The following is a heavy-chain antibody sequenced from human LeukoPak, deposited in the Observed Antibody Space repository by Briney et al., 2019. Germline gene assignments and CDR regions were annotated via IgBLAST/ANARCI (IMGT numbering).Heavy chain of an antibody. Sequence: ASVKVSCKASGYTFTSYYMHWVRQAPGQELEWMGIINPSGGSTSYAQKFQGRVTMTRNTSISTAYMELSSLRSEDTAVYYCARGPFGEGYYYMDVWGKGTTVTISS. J-gene: IGHJ6*03. D-gene: IGHD3-10*01. CDR1: GYTFTSYY. V-gene: IGHV1-46*01. CDR2: INPSGGST. CDR3: ARGPFGEGYYYMDV.